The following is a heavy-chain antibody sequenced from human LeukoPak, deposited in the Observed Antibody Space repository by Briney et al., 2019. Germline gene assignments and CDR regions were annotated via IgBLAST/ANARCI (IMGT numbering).Heavy chain of an antibody. J-gene: IGHJ4*02. CDR2: ISYDGSNK. CDR3: ASWGSSGWTNY. Sequence: GRSLRLSCAASGFTFSSYAIHWVRQAPGKGLEWVAVISYDGSNKYYADSVKGRFTISRDNSKNTLYLQMNSLRAEDTAVYYCASWGSSGWTNYWGQGTLVTVSS. V-gene: IGHV3-30*04. CDR1: GFTFSSYA. D-gene: IGHD6-19*01.